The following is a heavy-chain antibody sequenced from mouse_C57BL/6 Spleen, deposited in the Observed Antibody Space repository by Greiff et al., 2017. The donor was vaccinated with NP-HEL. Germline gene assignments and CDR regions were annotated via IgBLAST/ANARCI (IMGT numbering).Heavy chain of an antibody. V-gene: IGHV5-9*01. J-gene: IGHJ3*01. CDR1: GFTFSSYT. Sequence: EVMLVESGGGLVKPGGSLKLSCAASGFTFSSYTMSWVRQTPEKRLEWVATISGGGGNTYYPDSVKGRFTISRDNAKNTLYLQMSSLRSEDTALYYCARLRIYYGNLWFAYWGQGTLVTVSA. CDR3: ARLRIYYGNLWFAY. D-gene: IGHD2-1*01. CDR2: ISGGGGNT.